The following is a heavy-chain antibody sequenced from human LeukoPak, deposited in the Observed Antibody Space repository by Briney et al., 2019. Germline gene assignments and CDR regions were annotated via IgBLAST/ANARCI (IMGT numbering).Heavy chain of an antibody. D-gene: IGHD5-18*01. CDR3: ARTARNWFDP. V-gene: IGHV3-66*01. CDR1: GFTVSSNY. Sequence: GGSLRLSCAASGFTVSSNYMSWVRQAPGKGLEWVSVIYSGGSTYYADSVEGRFTISRDNSKNTLYLQMNSLRAEDTAVYYCARTARNWFDPWGQGTLVTVSS. CDR2: IYSGGST. J-gene: IGHJ5*02.